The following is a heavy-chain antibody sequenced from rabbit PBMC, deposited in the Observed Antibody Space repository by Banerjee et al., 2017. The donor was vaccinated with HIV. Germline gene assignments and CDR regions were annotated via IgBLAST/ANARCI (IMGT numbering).Heavy chain of an antibody. J-gene: IGHJ4*01. Sequence: QLVESGGGLVQPGGSLTLSCKASGFDFSSYYMSWVRQAPGKGLEWIGIIYPGFGITNYASWVNGRFTISRDNAQNTLYLQLNSLTAADTATYFCVRDSSGWGADLWGPGTLVTVS. D-gene: IGHD4-1*01. CDR3: VRDSSGWGADL. CDR2: IYPGFGIT. CDR1: GFDFSSYY. V-gene: IGHV1S7*01.